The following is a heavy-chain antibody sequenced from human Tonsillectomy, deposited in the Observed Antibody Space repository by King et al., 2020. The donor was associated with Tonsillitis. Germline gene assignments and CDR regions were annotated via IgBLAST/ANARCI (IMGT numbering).Heavy chain of an antibody. CDR1: GFTFSSYW. CDR2: IKQDGSGK. Sequence: QLVQSGGGLVQPGGSLRLSCAASGFTFSSYWMGWVRQAPGKGLEWVANIKQDGSGKYYLDSLKGRFTISIDNAKNSLYLQMNSLGAEETAVYYCARDVDFWSGYYPYYFDYWGQGTLVTVSS. CDR3: ARDVDFWSGYYPYYFDY. V-gene: IGHV3-7*04. D-gene: IGHD3-3*01. J-gene: IGHJ4*02.